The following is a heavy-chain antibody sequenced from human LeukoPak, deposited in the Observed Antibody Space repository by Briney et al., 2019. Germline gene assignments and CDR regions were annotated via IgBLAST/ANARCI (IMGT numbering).Heavy chain of an antibody. Sequence: GGSLRLSCAASGFTFSDNYMSWIRQAPGKGLEWVSAISGGGGSTYYADSVKGRFTISRDNSKNTLYLQMNSLRAKDTAVYYCAKDLHIRYFDWLSWAGAFDIWGQGTMVTVSS. J-gene: IGHJ3*02. V-gene: IGHV3-23*01. CDR3: AKDLHIRYFDWLSWAGAFDI. D-gene: IGHD3-9*01. CDR1: GFTFSDNY. CDR2: ISGGGGST.